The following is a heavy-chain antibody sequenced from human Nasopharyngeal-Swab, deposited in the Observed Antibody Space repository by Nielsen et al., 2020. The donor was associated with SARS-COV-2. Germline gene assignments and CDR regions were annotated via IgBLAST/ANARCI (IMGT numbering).Heavy chain of an antibody. Sequence: ASVKVSCKASGYTFTSYYMHWVRQAPGQGLEWMGIINPSGGSTSYAQKFQGRVTMTRDTSTSKVYMELSSLRSEDTAVYYCARDVDSSGYYAWFDPWGQGTLVTVSS. V-gene: IGHV1-46*01. CDR2: INPSGGST. D-gene: IGHD3-22*01. J-gene: IGHJ5*02. CDR1: GYTFTSYY. CDR3: ARDVDSSGYYAWFDP.